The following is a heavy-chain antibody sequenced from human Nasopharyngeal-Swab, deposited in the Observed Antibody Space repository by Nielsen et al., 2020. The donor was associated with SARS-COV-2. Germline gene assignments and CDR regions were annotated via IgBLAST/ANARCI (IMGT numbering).Heavy chain of an antibody. CDR2: INSDGSST. J-gene: IGHJ4*02. CDR1: GFTFSSYW. CDR3: ARALYSSGWYLDY. V-gene: IGHV3-74*01. D-gene: IGHD6-19*01. Sequence: GGSLRLSCAASGFTFSSYWMHWVRQAPGKGLVWVSRINSDGSSTSYADSVKGRFTISRDNAKNTLYLQMNSLRAEDTAVYYCARALYSSGWYLDYWGQGTLVTSPQ.